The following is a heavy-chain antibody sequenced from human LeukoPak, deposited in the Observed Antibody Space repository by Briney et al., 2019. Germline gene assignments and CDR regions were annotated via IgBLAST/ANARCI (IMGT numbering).Heavy chain of an antibody. J-gene: IGHJ4*02. V-gene: IGHV1-69*13. CDR3: ARIPESASTVTAYYFDY. CDR2: IITIFGTA. Sequence: ASVTVSCKASGGTFTSYAISWVRQAPGQGLEWMGGIITIFGTAHYAQHFQGRVTITADESTSTAYMELSSLRSEDTAVSYCARIPESASTVTAYYFDYWGQGTLVTVSS. D-gene: IGHD4-11*01. CDR1: GGTFTSYA.